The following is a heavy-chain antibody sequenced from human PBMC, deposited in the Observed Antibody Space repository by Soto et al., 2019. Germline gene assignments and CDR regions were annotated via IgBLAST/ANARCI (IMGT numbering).Heavy chain of an antibody. CDR2: INPSSGTT. Sequence: QVQLVQSGAEMKQPGASVKLSCQASGYIFIHCFMHWVRQAPGQGLEWMGGINPSSGTTTYAQKFQGRVTVTRDASTSTVYMELSSRGSGDTDMYYCARTLGETTSLFDYWGQGRLVTVSA. D-gene: IGHD1-26*01. CDR1: GYIFIHCF. V-gene: IGHV1-46*01. CDR3: ARTLGETTSLFDY. J-gene: IGHJ4*02.